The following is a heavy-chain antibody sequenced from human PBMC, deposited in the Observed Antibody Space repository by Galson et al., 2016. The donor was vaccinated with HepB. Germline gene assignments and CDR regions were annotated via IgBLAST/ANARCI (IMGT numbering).Heavy chain of an antibody. CDR1: GFTFNTYT. J-gene: IGHJ4*02. CDR2: ISPDGTKK. Sequence: SLRLSCAASGFTFNTYTMQWVRQAPGKGLEWVAVISPDGTKKHNADYVKGRFTVSRDNSKNMLYLQMDSLRPEDTAVYYCARVGQDWGQGTMVVVSS. CDR3: ARVGQD. V-gene: IGHV3-30-3*01.